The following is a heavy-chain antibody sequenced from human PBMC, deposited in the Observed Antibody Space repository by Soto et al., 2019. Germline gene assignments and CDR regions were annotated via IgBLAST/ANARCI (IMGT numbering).Heavy chain of an antibody. CDR1: GFTFSSYA. CDR2: ISGSGGST. V-gene: IGHV3-23*01. CDR3: AKDQRKGVTTGYFDY. D-gene: IGHD4-17*01. J-gene: IGHJ4*02. Sequence: EVQLLESGGGLVQPGGSLRLSCAASGFTFSSYAMSWVRQAPGKGLEWVSAISGSGGSTYYADSVKGRFTISRDNSKNTLYLQMNSPRAEDTAVYYCAKDQRKGVTTGYFDYWGQGTLVTVSS.